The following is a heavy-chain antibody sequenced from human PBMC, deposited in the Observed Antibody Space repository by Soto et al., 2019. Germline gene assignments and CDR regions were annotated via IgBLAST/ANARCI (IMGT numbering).Heavy chain of an antibody. CDR1: GYTFTSYG. Sequence: ASVKVSCKASGYTFTSYGISWVRQAPGQGLEWMGWISAHNGNTNYAQKLQGRVTMTTDTSTSTAYMELRSLRSDDTAVYYCAREVTGTLLEDVWGQGTTVTVSS. CDR3: AREVTGTLLEDV. CDR2: ISAHNGNT. D-gene: IGHD1-7*01. V-gene: IGHV1-18*04. J-gene: IGHJ6*02.